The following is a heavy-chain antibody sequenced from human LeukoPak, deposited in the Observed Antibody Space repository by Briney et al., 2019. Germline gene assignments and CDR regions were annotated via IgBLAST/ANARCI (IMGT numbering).Heavy chain of an antibody. CDR1: GYTLTELS. Sequence: ASVKVSCKVSGYTLTELSMHWVRQAPGKGLEWMGGFDPEDGETIYAQKFQGRVTMTEDTSTDTAYMELSSLRSEDTAVYYCATDYDFWSGRRFDYWGQGTLSPSPQ. CDR3: ATDYDFWSGRRFDY. D-gene: IGHD3-3*01. CDR2: FDPEDGET. J-gene: IGHJ4*02. V-gene: IGHV1-24*01.